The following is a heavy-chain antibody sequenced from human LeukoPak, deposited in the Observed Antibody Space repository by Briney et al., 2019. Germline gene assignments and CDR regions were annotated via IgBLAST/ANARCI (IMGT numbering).Heavy chain of an antibody. CDR2: ISAYNGNT. CDR1: GYTFTSYG. Sequence: GASVKVSCKASGYTFTSYGISWVRQAPGQGLKWMGWISAYNGNTNYAQKLQGRVTMTTDTSTSTAYMELRSLRSDDTAVYYCARDIVVVVAATPTSWFDPWGQGTLVTVSS. CDR3: ARDIVVVVAATPTSWFDP. J-gene: IGHJ5*02. V-gene: IGHV1-18*01. D-gene: IGHD2-15*01.